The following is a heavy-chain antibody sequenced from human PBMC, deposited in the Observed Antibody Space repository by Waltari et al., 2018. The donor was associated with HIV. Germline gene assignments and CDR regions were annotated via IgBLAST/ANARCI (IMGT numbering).Heavy chain of an antibody. Sequence: EVQLVESGGGLVQPGGSLRLSCAASGFTFSSYWMSWVRQAPGKGLEWVANIKQDGSEKYYVDSVKGRFTISRDNAKNSLYLQMNSLRAEDTAVYYCARTVGRELQRFDYWGQGTLVTVSS. D-gene: IGHD1-26*01. V-gene: IGHV3-7*01. CDR2: IKQDGSEK. CDR1: GFTFSSYW. J-gene: IGHJ4*02. CDR3: ARTVGRELQRFDY.